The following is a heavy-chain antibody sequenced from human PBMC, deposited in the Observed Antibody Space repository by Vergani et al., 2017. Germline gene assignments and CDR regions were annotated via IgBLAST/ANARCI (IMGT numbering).Heavy chain of an antibody. Sequence: QVQLQQWGAGLLKPSETLSLTCAVYGGSFSGYYWSWIRQPPGKGLEWIGEINHSGSTNYNPSLKSRVTISVDTSKNQFSLKLSSVTAADTAVYYGARGYRVQRDSGDYGTYFDYWGQGTLVTVSS. CDR2: INHSGST. CDR3: ARGYRVQRDSGDYGTYFDY. V-gene: IGHV4-34*01. D-gene: IGHD4-17*01. CDR1: GGSFSGYY. J-gene: IGHJ4*02.